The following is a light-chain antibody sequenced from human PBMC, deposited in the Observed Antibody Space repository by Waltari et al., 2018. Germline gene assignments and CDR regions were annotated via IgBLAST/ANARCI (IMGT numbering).Light chain of an antibody. CDR2: GRT. CDR1: EGSSSF. V-gene: IGKV1-17*01. J-gene: IGKJ3*01. Sequence: DIQMTHSPSSLSASVVDTVTIPCLANEGSSSFFECFQQQPGKPPKLLIYGRTTLQSGVPSRFSGSGSGTEFPPTISRLQPEDFTSYYCLQHNSYPFTFGPGTKLDI. CDR3: LQHNSYPFT.